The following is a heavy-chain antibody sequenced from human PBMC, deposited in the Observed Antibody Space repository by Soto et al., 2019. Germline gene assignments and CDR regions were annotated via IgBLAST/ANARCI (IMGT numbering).Heavy chain of an antibody. J-gene: IGHJ4*02. D-gene: IGHD6-13*01. CDR2: ISVYNGNT. CDR1: GYTFNSYG. V-gene: IGHV1-18*01. Sequence: ASVKVSCKASGYTFNSYGISWVRQAPGQGLEWMGWISVYNGNTNYAQKVQGRVTMTTDTSTSTAYMELRSLRPDDTAVYYCARVHSSSYHYFNYWGQGTLVTVSS. CDR3: ARVHSSSYHYFNY.